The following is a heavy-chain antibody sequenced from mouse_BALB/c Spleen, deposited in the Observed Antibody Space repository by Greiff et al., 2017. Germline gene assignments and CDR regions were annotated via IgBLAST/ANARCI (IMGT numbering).Heavy chain of an antibody. J-gene: IGHJ3*01. D-gene: IGHD2-4*01. V-gene: IGHV1-9*01. CDR2: ILPGSGST. Sequence: QVQLKESGAELMKPGASVKISCKATGYTFSSYWLEWVKQRPGHGLEWIGEILPGSGSTNYNEKFKGKATFTADTSSNTAYMQLSSLTSEDSAVYYCARSTMITTFAYWGQGTLVTVSA. CDR1: GYTFSSYW. CDR3: ARSTMITTFAY.